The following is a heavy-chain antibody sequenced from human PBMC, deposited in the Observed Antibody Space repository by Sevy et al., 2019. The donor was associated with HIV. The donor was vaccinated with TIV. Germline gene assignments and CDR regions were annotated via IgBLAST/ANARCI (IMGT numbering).Heavy chain of an antibody. CDR2: ISSSSSYI. Sequence: GGSLRLSCAASGFTFSSYSMNWVRQAPGKGLEWVSSISSSSSYIYYADSVKGRFTISRDNAKNSLYLQMNSLRAEDTAVYYCSRYYDSGGRSRNFDYWGQGTLVTVSS. CDR1: GFTFSSYS. D-gene: IGHD3-22*01. V-gene: IGHV3-21*01. CDR3: SRYYDSGGRSRNFDY. J-gene: IGHJ4*02.